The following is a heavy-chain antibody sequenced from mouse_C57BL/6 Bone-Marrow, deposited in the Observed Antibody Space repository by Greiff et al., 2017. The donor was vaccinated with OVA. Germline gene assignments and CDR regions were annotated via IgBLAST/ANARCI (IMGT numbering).Heavy chain of an antibody. J-gene: IGHJ1*03. D-gene: IGHD2-1*01. Sequence: VKLMESGAELARPGASVKLSCKASGYTFTSYGISWVKQRTGQGLEWIGEIYPRSGNTYYNEKLQGKATLTADKSSSTAYMELRSLTSEYSAVYFCARLLCPVDFDVWGTGTTVTVSS. CDR1: GYTFTSYG. CDR2: IYPRSGNT. V-gene: IGHV1-81*01. CDR3: ARLLCPVDFDV.